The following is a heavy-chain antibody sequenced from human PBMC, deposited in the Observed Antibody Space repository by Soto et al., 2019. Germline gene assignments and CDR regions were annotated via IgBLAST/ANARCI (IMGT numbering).Heavy chain of an antibody. CDR3: ARDGYKHDAFGI. J-gene: IGHJ3*02. D-gene: IGHD5-12*01. Sequence: SETLSLTCTVSGGSISSGAYYWSWIRQHPGKGLEWIGYIYYSGSTYYNPSLKSRVSISVDTSTTQFSLILSSVTAADTAVYYCARDGYKHDAFGIWGQGTMVTVSS. V-gene: IGHV4-31*03. CDR2: IYYSGST. CDR1: GGSISSGAYY.